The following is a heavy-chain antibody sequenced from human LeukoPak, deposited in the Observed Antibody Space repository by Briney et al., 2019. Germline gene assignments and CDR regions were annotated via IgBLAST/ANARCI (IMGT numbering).Heavy chain of an antibody. CDR3: ARDYYYYDSSGYSSVGIDY. CDR2: IRYDGSNK. V-gene: IGHV3-30*02. D-gene: IGHD3-22*01. J-gene: IGHJ4*02. CDR1: GFTFSSYG. Sequence: GGSLRLSCAASGFTFSSYGMHWVRQAPGKGLEWVADIRYDGSNKYYADSVKGRFTISRDNSKNTLYLEMNSLRAEDTAVYYCARDYYYYDSSGYSSVGIDYWGQGTLVTVSS.